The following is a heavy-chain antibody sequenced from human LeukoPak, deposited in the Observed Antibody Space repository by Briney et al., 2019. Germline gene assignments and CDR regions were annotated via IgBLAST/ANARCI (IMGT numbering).Heavy chain of an antibody. CDR1: GGSISSYY. D-gene: IGHD2-15*01. CDR3: ARSCSGGTCNFPKFEP. J-gene: IGHJ5*02. CDR2: IYTSGST. V-gene: IGHV4-4*07. Sequence: PSETLSLTCTVSGGSISSYYWSWIRQPVGKGLEWIGRIYTSGSTNYNPSLKSRVTMSVDTSKNQFSLKLSSVTAADTAVYYCARSCSGGTCNFPKFEPWGQGTLVTVSS.